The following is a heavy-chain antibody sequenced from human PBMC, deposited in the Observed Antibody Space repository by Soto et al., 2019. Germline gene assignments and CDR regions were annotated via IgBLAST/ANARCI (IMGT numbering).Heavy chain of an antibody. D-gene: IGHD2-8*01. CDR2: INSDGSST. CDR3: ARVKDVLMVYAIPFYYYGMDV. V-gene: IGHV3-74*01. Sequence: PGGSLRLSCAASGFTFSSYWMHWVRQAPGKGLVWVSRINSDGSSTSYADSVKGRFTISRDNAKNTLYLQMNSLRAEDTAVYYCARVKDVLMVYAIPFYYYGMDVWGQGTTVTVSS. J-gene: IGHJ6*02. CDR1: GFTFSSYW.